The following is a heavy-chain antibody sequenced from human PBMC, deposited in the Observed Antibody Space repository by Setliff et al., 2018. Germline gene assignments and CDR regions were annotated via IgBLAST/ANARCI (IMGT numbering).Heavy chain of an antibody. V-gene: IGHV3-7*03. Sequence: GGSLRLSCTASGFTFSAYWMSWVRQAPGKGLEWVANIKQDGSEQYYVDSVKGRFTISRDNANNSLYLQMNSLRAEDTAVYYCARDFSTGSSSWGQRTLVTVSS. CDR3: ARDFSTGSSS. CDR1: GFTFSAYW. CDR2: IKQDGSEQ. J-gene: IGHJ5*02. D-gene: IGHD2-8*02.